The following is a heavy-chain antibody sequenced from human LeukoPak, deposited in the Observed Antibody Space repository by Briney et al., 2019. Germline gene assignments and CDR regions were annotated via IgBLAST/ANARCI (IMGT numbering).Heavy chain of an antibody. D-gene: IGHD2-2*02. V-gene: IGHV3-9*01. CDR3: AKDLGYCSSTSCYTHYYYYGMDV. CDR2: ISLNIGSI. Sequence: QPGRCLRLSCAASGFTFDDYAMQWVRQAPGEGLECVSGISLNIGSIGYADSVKDRFTIYRDNAKNSVYLQMNSLRAEDTALYYCAKDLGYCSSTSCYTHYYYYGMDVWGQGTTVTVSS. J-gene: IGHJ6*02. CDR1: GFTFDDYA.